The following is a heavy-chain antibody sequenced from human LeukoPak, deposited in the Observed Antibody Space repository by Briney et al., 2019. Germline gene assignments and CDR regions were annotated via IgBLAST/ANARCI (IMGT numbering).Heavy chain of an antibody. CDR3: ARHGYCSSTSCSFFYYYYYMDV. J-gene: IGHJ6*03. CDR1: GGSISSSSYY. CDR2: IYYSGST. Sequence: SETLSLTCTVSGGSISSSSYYWGWIRQPPGKGLEWIGSIYYSGSTYYNPSLKSRVTISVDTSKNQFSLKLSSVTAADTAVYYCARHGYCSSTSCSFFYYYYYMDVWGKGTTVTVSS. V-gene: IGHV4-39*01. D-gene: IGHD2-2*03.